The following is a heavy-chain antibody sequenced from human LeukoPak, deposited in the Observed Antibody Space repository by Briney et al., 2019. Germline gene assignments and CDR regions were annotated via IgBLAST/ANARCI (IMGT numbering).Heavy chain of an antibody. J-gene: IGHJ4*02. V-gene: IGHV3-7*01. CDR3: ARTGYGGNSGGY. D-gene: IGHD4-23*01. Sequence: AGGSLRLSCASSGFTFSSDWMTWVRQAQGKGLEWVANINKDGSKKNYVDSVKGRFTISRDNAKNSLYLQMNSLRAEDTAVYYCARTGYGGNSGGYWGQGTLVTVSS. CDR1: GFTFSSDW. CDR2: INKDGSKK.